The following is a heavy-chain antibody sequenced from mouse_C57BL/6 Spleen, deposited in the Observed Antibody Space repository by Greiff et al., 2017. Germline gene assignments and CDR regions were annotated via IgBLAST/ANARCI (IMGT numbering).Heavy chain of an antibody. Sequence: EVHLVESGGDLVKPGGSLKLSCAASGFTFSSYGMSWVRQTPDKRLEWVATISSGGSYTYYPDGVKGRFTISRDNAKNTLYLQMSSLKSEDTAMYYCARRPTTGYAMDYWGQGTSVTVSS. CDR3: ARRPTTGYAMDY. D-gene: IGHD1-1*01. CDR2: ISSGGSYT. J-gene: IGHJ4*01. V-gene: IGHV5-6*01. CDR1: GFTFSSYG.